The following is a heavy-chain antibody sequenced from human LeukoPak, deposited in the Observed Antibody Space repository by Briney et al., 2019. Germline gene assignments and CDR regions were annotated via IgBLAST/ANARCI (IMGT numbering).Heavy chain of an antibody. D-gene: IGHD3-10*01. CDR2: IYYSGST. Sequence: SETLSLTRTVSGGSISSGGYYWSWIRQHPGKGLEWIGYIYYSGSTYYHPSLKSRVTISVDTSKNQFSLKLSSVTAADTAVYYCARFRPANAYGSGSYSEGDAFDIWGQGTMVTVSS. V-gene: IGHV4-31*03. CDR3: ARFRPANAYGSGSYSEGDAFDI. CDR1: GGSISSGGYY. J-gene: IGHJ3*02.